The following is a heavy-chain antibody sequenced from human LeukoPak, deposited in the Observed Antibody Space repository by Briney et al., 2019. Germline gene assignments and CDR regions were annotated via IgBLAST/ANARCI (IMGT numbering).Heavy chain of an antibody. V-gene: IGHV3-66*01. J-gene: IGHJ6*02. CDR3: ARGDTGYYGMDV. Sequence: GGSLRLSCAASGFTVSSNYMSWVRQAPGKGLEWVSVIYSGGSTYYADSVKGRFTISRDNSKNTLYLQMNSLRAEDTAMYYCARGDTGYYGMDVWGQGTTVTVSS. CDR2: IYSGGST. CDR1: GFTVSSNY.